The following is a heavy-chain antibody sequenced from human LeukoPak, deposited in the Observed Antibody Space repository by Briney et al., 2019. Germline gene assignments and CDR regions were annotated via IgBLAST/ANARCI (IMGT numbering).Heavy chain of an antibody. CDR3: AKLQSDGLRTYYGMDV. J-gene: IGHJ6*02. CDR2: ISSSSSYI. V-gene: IGHV3-21*01. Sequence: GGSLRLSCAASGFTFSSYSMNWVRQAPGKGLEWVSSISSSSSYIYYADSVKGRFTISRDNAKNSLYLQMNSLRAEDTAVYYCAKLQSDGLRTYYGMDVWGQGITVTVSS. CDR1: GFTFSSYS. D-gene: IGHD4-23*01.